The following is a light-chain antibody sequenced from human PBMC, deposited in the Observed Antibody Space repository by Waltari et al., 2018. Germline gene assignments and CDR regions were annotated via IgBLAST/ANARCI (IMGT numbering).Light chain of an antibody. J-gene: IGLJ1*01. CDR2: EGV. CDR1: RSDVGGYNL. Sequence: QSALTQPASVSGSPGQSITISCTGTRSDVGGYNLVSWYQQHPNKAPKLIIYEGVKRPLGVSNRFSGSKSGNTASLTISGLQAEDEADYYCCSYAGGSTFVFGTG. CDR3: CSYAGGSTFV. V-gene: IGLV2-23*03.